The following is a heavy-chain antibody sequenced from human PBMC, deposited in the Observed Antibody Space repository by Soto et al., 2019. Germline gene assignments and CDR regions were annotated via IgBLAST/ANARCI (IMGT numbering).Heavy chain of an antibody. Sequence: QVQLVQSGPEVKKPGASVKFSCKTSGYVYISYGISWARQAPGQGLEGAGWIIAYSGKADSAQKFQGRVTMTTETSTSTAVLELRSLRSDDTAVYYCARDQRYYGSGSYYSDSWGQGTLVTVSS. CDR3: ARDQRYYGSGSYYSDS. V-gene: IGHV1-18*04. CDR1: GYVYISYG. J-gene: IGHJ4*02. D-gene: IGHD3-10*01. CDR2: IIAYSGKA.